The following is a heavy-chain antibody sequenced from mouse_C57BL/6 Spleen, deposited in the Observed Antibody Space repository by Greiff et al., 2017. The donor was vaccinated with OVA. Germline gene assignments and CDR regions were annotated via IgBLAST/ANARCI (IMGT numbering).Heavy chain of an antibody. CDR3: ARSFYGKAMDY. CDR2: IDPSDSYT. D-gene: IGHD1-1*01. Sequence: QVQLKQPGAELVMPGASVKLSCKASGYTFTSYWMHWVKQRPGQGLEWIGEIDPSDSYTNYNQKFKGKSTLTVDKSSSTAYMQLSSLTSEDSAVYYCARSFYGKAMDYWGQGTSVTVSS. V-gene: IGHV1-69*01. CDR1: GYTFTSYW. J-gene: IGHJ4*01.